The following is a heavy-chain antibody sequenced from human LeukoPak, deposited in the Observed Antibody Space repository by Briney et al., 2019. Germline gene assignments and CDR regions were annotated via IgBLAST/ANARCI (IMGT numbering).Heavy chain of an antibody. CDR2: ITTGSTYI. Sequence: GGSLRLSCAASGFTFSSYSMNWVRQAPGQGLEWVSSITTGSTYIYYADSVKGRFTISRDNSKNSLYLQMNSLRAEDTAVYYCARDQGFLDYWGQGTLVTVSS. V-gene: IGHV3-21*01. D-gene: IGHD2/OR15-2a*01. CDR1: GFTFSSYS. CDR3: ARDQGFLDY. J-gene: IGHJ4*02.